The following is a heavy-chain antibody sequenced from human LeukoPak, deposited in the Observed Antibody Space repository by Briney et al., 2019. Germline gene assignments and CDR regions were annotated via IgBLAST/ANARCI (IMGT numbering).Heavy chain of an antibody. V-gene: IGHV4-59*01. CDR1: GGSISGYY. J-gene: IGHJ3*02. D-gene: IGHD3-10*01. CDR3: ARGYYGSSDAFDI. Sequence: SETLSLTCTVSGGSISGYYWSWIRQPPGKGLEWIAYIYYNGISNYNPSLKSRVIISVDSSKNQFSLKLTSVTAADTAVYYCARGYYGSSDAFDIWGQGTMVTVSS. CDR2: IYYNGIS.